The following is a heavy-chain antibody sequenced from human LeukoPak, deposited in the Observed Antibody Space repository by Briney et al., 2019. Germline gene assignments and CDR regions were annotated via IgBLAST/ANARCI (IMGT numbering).Heavy chain of an antibody. CDR3: ARVPDYYDSSGSQYYYYGMDV. D-gene: IGHD3-22*01. J-gene: IGHJ6*02. V-gene: IGHV4-34*01. Sequence: PSETLSLTCAVYGGSFSGYYWSWIRQPPEKGLEWIGELNHIGSTNYNPSLKSRVTISVDTSKNQFSLKLSSVTAADTAVYYCARVPDYYDSSGSQYYYYGMDVWGQGTTVTVSS. CDR2: LNHIGST. CDR1: GGSFSGYY.